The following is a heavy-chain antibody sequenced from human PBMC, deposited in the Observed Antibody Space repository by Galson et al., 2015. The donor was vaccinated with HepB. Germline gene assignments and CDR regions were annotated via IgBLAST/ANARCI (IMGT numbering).Heavy chain of an antibody. V-gene: IGHV4-59*01. D-gene: IGHD4-17*01. CDR3: ARRPARNGDYLNWYFDL. J-gene: IGHJ2*01. Sequence: ETLSLTCTVSGASISSYYWSWIRQPPGKGLEWIGYIYYSGSTNYNPSLKSRVTISVDTSKNQFSLKLSSVTAADTAVYYCARRPARNGDYLNWYFDLWGRGTLVTVSS. CDR1: GASISSYY. CDR2: IYYSGST.